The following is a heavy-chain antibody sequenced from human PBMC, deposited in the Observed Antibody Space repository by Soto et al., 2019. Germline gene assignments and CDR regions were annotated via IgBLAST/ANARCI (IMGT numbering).Heavy chain of an antibody. CDR1: GFTFSSYS. D-gene: IGHD2-8*01. J-gene: IGHJ6*03. CDR3: ARDHCTNGVCYQIKYYYYYYMDV. Sequence: EVQLVESGGGLVKPGGSLRLSCAASGFTFSSYSMNWVRQAPGKGLEWVSSISSSSSYIYYADSVKGRFTISRDNAKNSLYLQMNSLRAEDTAVYYCARDHCTNGVCYQIKYYYYYYMDVWGKGTTVTVSS. CDR2: ISSSSSYI. V-gene: IGHV3-21*01.